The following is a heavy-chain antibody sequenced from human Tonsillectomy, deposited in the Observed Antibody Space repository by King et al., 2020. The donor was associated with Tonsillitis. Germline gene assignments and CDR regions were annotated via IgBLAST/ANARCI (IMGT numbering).Heavy chain of an antibody. Sequence: VQLVESGAEVKKPGASVKVSCKASGYTFTGYYMHWVRQAPGQGLEWMGWINPNSGGTNCAQKFQGRVTMTRDTSISTAYMELSRLRSDDTAVYFCARGGSSTSLNYYYGMDVWGQGTTVTVSS. CDR1: GYTFTGYY. V-gene: IGHV1-2*02. CDR3: ARGGSSTSLNYYYGMDV. D-gene: IGHD3-16*01. CDR2: INPNSGGT. J-gene: IGHJ6*02.